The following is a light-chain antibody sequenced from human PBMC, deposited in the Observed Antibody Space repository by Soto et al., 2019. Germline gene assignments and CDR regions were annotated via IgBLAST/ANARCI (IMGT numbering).Light chain of an antibody. Sequence: QSALTQPPSASGSPGQSVTISCTGTSSDVGGYNYVSWYQQHPGTAPKLLIYEVIKRPSGVPDRFSGSKSGNTASLTVSGLPAADEADYYCNSYAGSYNWVFGGGNKLFVL. J-gene: IGLJ3*02. V-gene: IGLV2-8*01. CDR1: SSDVGGYNY. CDR3: NSYAGSYNWV. CDR2: EVI.